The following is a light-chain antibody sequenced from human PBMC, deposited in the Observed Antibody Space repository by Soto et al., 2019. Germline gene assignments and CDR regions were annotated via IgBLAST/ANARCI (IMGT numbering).Light chain of an antibody. V-gene: IGKV3-15*01. Sequence: EIVMTQSPGTLSVSPGERVTLSCRASQSVNTKLAWYQQKVGQAPRLLIYGASTRATGISSRFSGSGSGTEFTLTITSLQSEDFAVYSYQQYNNWPPITFGQGTRLDIK. J-gene: IGKJ5*01. CDR2: GAS. CDR3: QQYNNWPPIT. CDR1: QSVNTK.